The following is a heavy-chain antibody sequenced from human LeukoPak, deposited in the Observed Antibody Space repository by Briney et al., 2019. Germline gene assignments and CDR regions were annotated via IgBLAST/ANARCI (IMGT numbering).Heavy chain of an antibody. D-gene: IGHD3-22*01. CDR3: ARVFPSGYYYPGGNWFDP. J-gene: IGHJ5*02. Sequence: ASVKVSCKVSGYTLTELSMHWVRQAPGKGLEWMGGFDPEDGETIYAQKFQGRVTMTEDTSTDTAYMELSSLRSEDTAVYYCARVFPSGYYYPGGNWFDPWGQGTLVTVSS. V-gene: IGHV1-24*01. CDR1: GYTLTELS. CDR2: FDPEDGET.